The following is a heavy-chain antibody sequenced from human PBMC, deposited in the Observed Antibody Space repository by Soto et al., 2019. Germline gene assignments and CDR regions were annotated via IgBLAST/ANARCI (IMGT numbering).Heavy chain of an antibody. D-gene: IGHD4-17*01. Sequence: VQLVESGGGVVQPGRSLRLSCAASGFTFRSNHMSWVRQAPGKGLECVSVIYGNGRTYYADSVKGRFTVSRDNSETTVYLQMNSLTAEDTAVYYCARDLPDFGDYLRWGQGTLVTVSS. CDR2: IYGNGRT. CDR3: ARDLPDFGDYLR. CDR1: GFTFRSNH. J-gene: IGHJ4*02. V-gene: IGHV3-66*01.